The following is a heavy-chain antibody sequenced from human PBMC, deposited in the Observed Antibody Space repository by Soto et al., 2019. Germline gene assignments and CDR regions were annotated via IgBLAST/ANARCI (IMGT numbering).Heavy chain of an antibody. V-gene: IGHV3-23*01. CDR3: AKGVNYDFWSGYSYYFDY. CDR2: ISGSGGST. J-gene: IGHJ4*02. CDR1: GFTFSSYA. D-gene: IGHD3-3*01. Sequence: EVQLLESGGGLVQPGGSLRLSCAASGFTFSSYAMSWVRQAPGKGLEWVSAISGSGGSTYYADSVKGRFTISRDNSKNTLYLQMNCLRAEDTAVYYCAKGVNYDFWSGYSYYFDYWGQGTLVTVAS.